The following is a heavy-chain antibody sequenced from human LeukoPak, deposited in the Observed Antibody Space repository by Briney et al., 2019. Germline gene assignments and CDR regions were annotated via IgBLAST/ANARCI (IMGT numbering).Heavy chain of an antibody. V-gene: IGHV4-59*01. CDR3: ARLYYYGSGSPYWGYYFDY. CDR2: IYYSGST. J-gene: IGHJ4*02. CDR1: GGSISSYY. Sequence: PSETLSLTCTVSGGSISSYYWSWIRQPPGKGLEWIGYIYYSGSTNYNPSLKSRVTISVDTSKNQFSLKLSSVTAADTAVYYCARLYYYGSGSPYWGYYFDYWGQGTLVTDSS. D-gene: IGHD3-10*01.